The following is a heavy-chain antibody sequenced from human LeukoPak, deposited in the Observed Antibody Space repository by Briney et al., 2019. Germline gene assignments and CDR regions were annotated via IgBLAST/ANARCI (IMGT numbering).Heavy chain of an antibody. V-gene: IGHV1-69*06. D-gene: IGHD3-22*01. CDR3: ARQSSTAYYDSSGLPYDAFDI. CDR1: GGTFSSYA. Sequence: SVKVSCKASGGTFSSYAISWVRQAPGQGLEWMGGIIPIFGTANYAQKFQGRVTITADKSTSTAYMELSSLRSEDTAVYYCARQSSTAYYDSSGLPYDAFDIWGQGTMVTVSS. J-gene: IGHJ3*02. CDR2: IIPIFGTA.